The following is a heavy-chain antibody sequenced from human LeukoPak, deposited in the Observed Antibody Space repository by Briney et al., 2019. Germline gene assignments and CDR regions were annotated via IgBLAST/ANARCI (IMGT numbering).Heavy chain of an antibody. D-gene: IGHD2-2*01. J-gene: IGHJ5*02. CDR2: INPSGGSA. Sequence: ASVKVSCKASGYTFTCYYIHWVRQAPGQGLAWMGIINPSGGSASYAQKFEGRVTMTRDTSTSTVYMELSSLRAEDTAVYYCARDSKTSSLADPWGQGTLVTVSS. V-gene: IGHV1-46*01. CDR3: ARDSKTSSLADP. CDR1: GYTFTCYY.